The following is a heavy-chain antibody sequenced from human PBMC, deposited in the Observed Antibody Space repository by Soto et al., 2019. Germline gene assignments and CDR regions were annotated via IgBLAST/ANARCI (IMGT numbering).Heavy chain of an antibody. J-gene: IGHJ4*02. Sequence: EVQLVESGGGLVQPGGSLRLSCAASGFSFSSYGMHWVRQAPGTGLVWVSRVDADGSGTTYAGSVKGRFSISRDNAKNTVSLQMNNLRAEGTAVYYCAGASCWKFDYWGLGVLGTVSS. D-gene: IGHD1-1*01. CDR2: VDADGSGT. CDR3: AGASCWKFDY. V-gene: IGHV3-74*01. CDR1: GFSFSSYG.